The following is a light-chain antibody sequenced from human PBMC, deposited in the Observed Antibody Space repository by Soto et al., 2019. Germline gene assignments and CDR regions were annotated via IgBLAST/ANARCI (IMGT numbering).Light chain of an antibody. CDR3: QQYYSTPWT. CDR1: QSVLYRSNNKNY. J-gene: IGKJ1*01. Sequence: DIVMTQSPDSLAVSLGERATINCKSSQSVLYRSNNKNYLAWYQHKPGQPPKLLLYWASTRESGVPDRFSGSGSGTDFTLTISSLQAEDVAVYYCQQYYSTPWTFGQGTKVEIK. CDR2: WAS. V-gene: IGKV4-1*01.